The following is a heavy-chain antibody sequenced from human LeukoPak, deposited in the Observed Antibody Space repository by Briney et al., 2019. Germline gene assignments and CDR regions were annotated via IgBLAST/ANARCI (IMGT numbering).Heavy chain of an antibody. CDR2: IYTSGST. CDR3: ASAGVTYYDILTGHDAFDI. CDR1: GGSISSGSYY. D-gene: IGHD3-9*01. Sequence: SETLSLTCTVSGGSISSGSYYWSWIRQPAGKGLEWIGRIYTSGSTNYNPSLKSRVTISVDTSKNQFSLKLSSVTAADTAVYYCASAGVTYYDILTGHDAFDIWGQGTMVTVSS. V-gene: IGHV4-61*02. J-gene: IGHJ3*02.